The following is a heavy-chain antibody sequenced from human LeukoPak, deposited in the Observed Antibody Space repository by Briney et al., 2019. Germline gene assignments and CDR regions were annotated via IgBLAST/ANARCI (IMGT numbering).Heavy chain of an antibody. CDR2: VNHSGST. D-gene: IGHD2-2*01. CDR3: ARGEYQLLWAFDI. CDR1: GGSFSGYY. J-gene: IGHJ3*02. V-gene: IGHV4-34*01. Sequence: SETLSLTCAVYGGSFSGYYWSWIRQPPGKGLEWIGEVNHSGSTNYNPSLKSRVTISVDTSKNQFSLKLSSVTAADTAVYYCARGEYQLLWAFDIGGQGTMVTVSS.